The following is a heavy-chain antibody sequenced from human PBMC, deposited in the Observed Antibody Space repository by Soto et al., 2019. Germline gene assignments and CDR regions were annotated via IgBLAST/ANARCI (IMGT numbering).Heavy chain of an antibody. CDR1: GSSSSSSGYS. J-gene: IGHJ4*02. V-gene: IGHV4-39*01. CDR2: IHYSGRT. CDR3: ARRLSYGVAGAGTLFEF. D-gene: IGHD6-13*01. Sequence: HLQLQESGPGLVKPSETLSLTCTVSGSSSSSSGYSWGWIRQPPGKGLEWIGRIHYSGRTSYSPSLRSRVTISVDTSESQFSLRLTSVTAADTAVYYCARRLSYGVAGAGTLFEFWGQGTLVTVSS.